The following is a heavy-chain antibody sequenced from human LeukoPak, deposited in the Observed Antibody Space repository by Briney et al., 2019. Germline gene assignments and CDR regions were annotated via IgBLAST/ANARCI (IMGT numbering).Heavy chain of an antibody. CDR1: GFTLSSYW. CDR3: ARDNCSSTSCCEY. CDR2: IYSGGST. Sequence: GGSLRLSCAASGFTLSSYWMSWVRQAPGKGLEWVSVIYSGGSTHYADSVKGRFTISRDNSKNTLYLQMNSLRAEDTAVYYCARDNCSSTSCCEYWGQGTLVTVSS. D-gene: IGHD2-2*01. J-gene: IGHJ4*02. V-gene: IGHV3-66*01.